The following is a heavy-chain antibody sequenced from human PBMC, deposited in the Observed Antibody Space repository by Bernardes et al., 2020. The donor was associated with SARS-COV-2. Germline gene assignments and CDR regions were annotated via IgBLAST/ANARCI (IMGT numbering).Heavy chain of an antibody. J-gene: IGHJ6*02. V-gene: IGHV3-53*01. CDR3: ARSAESGGFYGTPTAFDV. Sequence: VGSLSLSCAASGLTVRNNYLSWVRQAPGKGLEWVSVIYANIGTYYAGSVKGRFTISRDISSNTVFLQMNSLRVEDTAVYFCARSAESGGFYGTPTAFDVWGQGTTVTVSS. D-gene: IGHD2-15*01. CDR1: GLTVRNNY. CDR2: IYANIGT.